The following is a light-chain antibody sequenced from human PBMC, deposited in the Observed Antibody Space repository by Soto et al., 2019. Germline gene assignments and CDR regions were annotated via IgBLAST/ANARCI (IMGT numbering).Light chain of an antibody. CDR2: ANR. CDR3: QYHESSPSGYV. V-gene: IGLV1-40*01. Sequence: QSVLTQPPSVSGAPGQRVTISCTGSSSNIGAGYDVHWYQQLPGTAPKLLIYANRNRPAGVPDRFSASKSGTSASLAITGLQAEHEADYYCQYHESSPSGYVFGTGTKVTVL. CDR1: SSNIGAGYD. J-gene: IGLJ1*01.